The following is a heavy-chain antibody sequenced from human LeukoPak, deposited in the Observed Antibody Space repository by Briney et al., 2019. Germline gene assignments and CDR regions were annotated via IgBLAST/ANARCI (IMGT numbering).Heavy chain of an antibody. D-gene: IGHD3-16*01. CDR3: ARVGGYIDY. V-gene: IGHV3-7*01. CDR1: GFTFSSYW. CDR2: IKQDGSDK. J-gene: IGHJ4*02. Sequence: GGSLGLSCAVSGFTFSSYWMSWVRQAPGKGLEWVANIKQDGSDKYYVDSVKGRFTISRDNAKNSLYLQMNSLRAEDTAVYYCARVGGYIDYWGQGTLVTVSS.